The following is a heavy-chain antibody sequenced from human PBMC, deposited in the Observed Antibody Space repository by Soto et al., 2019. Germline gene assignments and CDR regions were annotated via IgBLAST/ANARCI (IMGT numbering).Heavy chain of an antibody. V-gene: IGHV3-21*01. J-gene: IGHJ4*02. CDR2: ISSSSSYI. D-gene: IGHD6-19*01. CDR1: GFTFSSYS. Sequence: EVQLVESGGGLVKPEGSLRLSCAASGFTFSSYSMNWVRQAPGKGLEWVSSISSSSSYIYYADSVKGRFTISRDNAKNSLYLQMNSLRAEDTAVYYCARVGAVAGTGDYWGQGTLVTVSS. CDR3: ARVGAVAGTGDY.